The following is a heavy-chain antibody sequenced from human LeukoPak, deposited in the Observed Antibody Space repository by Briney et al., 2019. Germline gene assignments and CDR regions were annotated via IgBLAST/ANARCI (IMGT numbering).Heavy chain of an antibody. Sequence: GRSLRLSCAASGFTFSSYGMHWVRQAPGKGLEWVAVIWYDGSNKYYADSVKGRFTIPRDNSKNTLYLQMNSLRAEDTAVYYCAGGGVMGEYCSSTSCYVGTLFDYWGQGTLVTVSS. CDR3: AGGGVMGEYCSSTSCYVGTLFDY. V-gene: IGHV3-33*01. J-gene: IGHJ4*02. CDR1: GFTFSSYG. D-gene: IGHD2-2*01. CDR2: IWYDGSNK.